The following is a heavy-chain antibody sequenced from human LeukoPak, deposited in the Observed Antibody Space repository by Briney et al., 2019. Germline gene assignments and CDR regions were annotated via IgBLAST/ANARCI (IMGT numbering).Heavy chain of an antibody. Sequence: GGSLRLSCAASGLTFTDFWMNWVRLAPGRGLEWLANIKPDGNEKYYVDSVKGRFAISRDNAKNEVYLEMNSLSAEDTGVYYCSGRDSSRSPRAYWGQGTLVSVSS. V-gene: IGHV3-7*01. CDR1: GLTFTDFW. CDR2: IKPDGNEK. J-gene: IGHJ4*02. CDR3: SGRDSSRSPRAY. D-gene: IGHD2-2*01.